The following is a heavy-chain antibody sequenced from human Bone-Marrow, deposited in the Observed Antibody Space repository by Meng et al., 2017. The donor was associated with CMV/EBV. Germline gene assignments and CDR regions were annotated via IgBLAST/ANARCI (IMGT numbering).Heavy chain of an antibody. J-gene: IGHJ4*02. CDR1: GGTFSSYA. CDR2: IIPIFGTA. Sequence: SVKVSCKASGGTFSSYAISWVRQAPGQGLEWMGGIIPIFGTANYAQKFQGRVTITTDESTSTAYMELRSLRSDDTAVYYCARDRGSTNGDEFDYWGQGTLVTVSS. V-gene: IGHV1-69*05. CDR3: ARDRGSTNGDEFDY. D-gene: IGHD2-8*01.